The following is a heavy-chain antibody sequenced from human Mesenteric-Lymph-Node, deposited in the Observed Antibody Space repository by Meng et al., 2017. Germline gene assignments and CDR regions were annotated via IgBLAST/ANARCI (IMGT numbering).Heavy chain of an antibody. CDR3: ARPYGSGNPIDY. Sequence: GSLRLSCTVSGGSISSSSYYWGWIRQPPGKGLEWIGSIYYSGSTYYNPSLKSRVTISVDTSKNQFSLKLSSVTAADTAVYYCARPYGSGNPIDYWGQGTLVTVS. D-gene: IGHD3-10*01. J-gene: IGHJ4*02. CDR1: GGSISSSSYY. V-gene: IGHV4-39*07. CDR2: IYYSGST.